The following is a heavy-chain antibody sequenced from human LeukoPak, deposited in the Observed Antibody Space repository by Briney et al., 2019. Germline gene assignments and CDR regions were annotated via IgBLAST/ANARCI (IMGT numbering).Heavy chain of an antibody. CDR1: GGSISSSSYY. CDR2: IYYSGST. V-gene: IGHV4-39*02. CDR3: ARDPYDSSGYYDY. D-gene: IGHD3-22*01. Sequence: SETLSLTCTVSGGSISSSSYYWGWIRQPPGKGLEWIGSIYYSGSTYYNPSLKSRVTISVDTSKNQFSLKLSSVTAADTAVYYCARDPYDSSGYYDYWGQGTLVTVSS. J-gene: IGHJ4*02.